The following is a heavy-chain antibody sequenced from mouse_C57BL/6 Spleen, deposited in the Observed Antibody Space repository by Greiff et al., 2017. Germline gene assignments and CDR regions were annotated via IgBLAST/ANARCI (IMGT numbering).Heavy chain of an antibody. Sequence: QVQLQQPGAELVKPGASVKLSCKASGYTFTSYWMHWVKQRPGQGLEWIGMLYPNSGSTNYNEKFKSKATLTADKSSSTAYMQLSSLTSEDSAVYYCAIYCEYYGPLAMKYWGQGTSVTVSA. J-gene: IGHJ4*01. D-gene: IGHD1-2*01. CDR3: AIYCEYYGPLAMKY. CDR2: LYPNSGST. V-gene: IGHV1-64*01. CDR1: GYTFTSYW.